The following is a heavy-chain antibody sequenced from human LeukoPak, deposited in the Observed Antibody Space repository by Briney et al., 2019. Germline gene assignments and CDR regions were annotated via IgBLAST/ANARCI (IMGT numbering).Heavy chain of an antibody. J-gene: IGHJ6*03. CDR1: GFTFSSYG. Sequence: GGSLRLACAASGFTFSSYGMSWVRQAPGKGLEWVSAISGSGGSTYYADSVKGRFTISRDNSKNTLYLQMNSLRAEDTAVYYCAKGRRHFDWLLSYYYYYMDVWGKGTTVTISS. CDR3: AKGRRHFDWLLSYYYYYMDV. D-gene: IGHD3-9*01. CDR2: ISGSGGST. V-gene: IGHV3-23*01.